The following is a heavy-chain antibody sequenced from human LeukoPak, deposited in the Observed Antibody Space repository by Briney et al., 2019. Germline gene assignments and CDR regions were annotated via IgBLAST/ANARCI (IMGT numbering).Heavy chain of an antibody. D-gene: IGHD3-3*01. CDR1: GFTFSYYW. Sequence: GGSLRLSCAASGFTFSYYWMTWVRQAPGRGLEWVANIKEDGSEKYYVDSVKGRFTISRDNAKNSLYLQMNSLRAEDTAVYYCARDLPVTILDVWGKGTTVTVSS. V-gene: IGHV3-7*01. CDR2: IKEDGSEK. CDR3: ARDLPVTILDV. J-gene: IGHJ6*04.